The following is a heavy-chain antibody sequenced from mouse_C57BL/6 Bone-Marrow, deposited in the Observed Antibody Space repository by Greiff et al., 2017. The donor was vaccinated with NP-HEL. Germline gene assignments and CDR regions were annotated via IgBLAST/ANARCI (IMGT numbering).Heavy chain of an antibody. CDR3: ARVRIYYDYDD. Sequence: QVQLQQSGAELARPGASVKLSCKASGYTFTSYGISWVKQRTGQGLEWIGEIYPRSGNTYYNEKFKGKATLTVDKSSSTAYMELRSLTSEDSAVYFCARVRIYYDYDDWGQGTLVTVSA. D-gene: IGHD2-4*01. CDR1: GYTFTSYG. CDR2: IYPRSGNT. V-gene: IGHV1-81*01. J-gene: IGHJ3*01.